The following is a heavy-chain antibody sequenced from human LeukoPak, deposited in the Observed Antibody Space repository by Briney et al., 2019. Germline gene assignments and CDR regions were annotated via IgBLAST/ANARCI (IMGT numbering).Heavy chain of an antibody. CDR3: VRGVGLYDTIGYFDY. J-gene: IGHJ4*02. Sequence: GRSLRLSCAASGFTFSICAMHWVRQAPGKGLEWVATLSYDGTNKYYADSVKGRFTISRDNSKNTLYLQMDSLRTEDTAVYYCVRGVGLYDTIGYFDYWGQGTLVTVSS. V-gene: IGHV3-30-3*01. CDR2: LSYDGTNK. CDR1: GFTFSICA. D-gene: IGHD3-22*01.